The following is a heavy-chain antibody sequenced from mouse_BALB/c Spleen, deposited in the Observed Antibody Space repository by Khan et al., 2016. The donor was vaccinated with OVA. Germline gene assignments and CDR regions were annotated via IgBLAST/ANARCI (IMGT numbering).Heavy chain of an antibody. CDR2: ISYSGST. D-gene: IGHD3-3*01. V-gene: IGHV3-2*02. CDR3: ARTARIKY. CDR1: GYSITSGYG. Sequence: VQLKESGPGLVKPSQSLSLTCTVTGYSITSGYGWNWIRQFPGNKLEWMGYISYSGSTNYNPSLKSRIPITRDTYKNQFFLQLNSVTTEDTATYYCARTARIKYWGQGTTLTVSS. J-gene: IGHJ2*01.